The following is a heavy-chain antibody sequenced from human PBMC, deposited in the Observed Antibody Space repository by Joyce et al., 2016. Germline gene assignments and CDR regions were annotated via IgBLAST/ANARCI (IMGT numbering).Heavy chain of an antibody. CDR2: VDPSDSYS. CDR1: AYNFTNYW. V-gene: IGHV5-10-1*03. J-gene: IGHJ4*02. Sequence: EVQLVQSGAEVKKPGESLRISCQGSAYNFTNYWITWVRQLPGKGLEWVGRVDPSDSYSDYGPSFQGHVTVSADKSISTAYLQWSSLKASDSAVYYCARLRHCSGGSCFNDFDFWGQGTLVTVSS. CDR3: ARLRHCSGGSCFNDFDF. D-gene: IGHD2-15*01.